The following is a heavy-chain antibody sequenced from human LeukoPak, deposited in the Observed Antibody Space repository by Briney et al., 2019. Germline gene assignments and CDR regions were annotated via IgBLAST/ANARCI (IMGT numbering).Heavy chain of an antibody. V-gene: IGHV3-30*04. CDR2: ISYDGSNK. CDR1: GFTFNSYA. CDR3: ARVRYSSSWGPPFDY. J-gene: IGHJ4*02. Sequence: PGGSLRLSCAASGFTFNSYAMHWVRQAPGKGLEWVAVISYDGSNKYYADSVKGRFTISRDNSKNTLYLQMNSLRAEDTAVYYCARVRYSSSWGPPFDYWGQGTLVTVSS. D-gene: IGHD6-13*01.